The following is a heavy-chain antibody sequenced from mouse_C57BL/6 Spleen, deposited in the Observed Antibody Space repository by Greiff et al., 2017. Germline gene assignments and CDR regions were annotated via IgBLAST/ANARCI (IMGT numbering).Heavy chain of an antibody. CDR3: ARWEGFAY. CDR2: INPGSGGT. CDR1: GYAFTNYL. Sequence: QVQLQQSGAELVRPGTSVKVSCKASGYAFTNYLIEWVKQRPGQGLEWIGVINPGSGGTNYTEKFKGKATLTADKSSSTAYMQLSSLTSEDSAGYFCARWEGFAYWGQGTLVTVSA. V-gene: IGHV1-54*01. D-gene: IGHD4-1*01. J-gene: IGHJ3*01.